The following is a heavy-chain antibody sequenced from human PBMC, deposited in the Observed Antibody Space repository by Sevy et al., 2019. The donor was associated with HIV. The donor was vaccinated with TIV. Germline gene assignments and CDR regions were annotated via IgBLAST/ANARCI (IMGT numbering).Heavy chain of an antibody. V-gene: IGHV3-49*03. CDR2: IRSKAYGGTT. D-gene: IGHD4-17*01. Sequence: GGSLSLSCTASGFTFGDYAMSWFRQAPGKGLEWVAFIRSKAYGGTTEYAASVKGRFTISRDDSKSIAYLQMNSLKTEDTAVYYCTRKNYGGNSDFDYWGQGTLVTVSS. CDR1: GFTFGDYA. J-gene: IGHJ4*02. CDR3: TRKNYGGNSDFDY.